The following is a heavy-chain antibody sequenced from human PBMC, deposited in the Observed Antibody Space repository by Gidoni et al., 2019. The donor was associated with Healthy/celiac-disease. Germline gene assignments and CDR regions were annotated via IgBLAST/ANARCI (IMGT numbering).Heavy chain of an antibody. CDR1: GFTFRSYS. D-gene: IGHD5-12*01. J-gene: IGHJ3*02. V-gene: IGHV3-21*01. CDR2: NSSSSSYI. Sequence: EVQLVESGGGLVKPGGSLRLSCAASGFTFRSYSMNWVRQAPGKGLGWVSSNSSSSSYIYYADSVKGRFTISRDNAKNSLYLQMNSLRAEDTAVYYCARPKSVATILVDAFDIWGQGTMVTVSS. CDR3: ARPKSVATILVDAFDI.